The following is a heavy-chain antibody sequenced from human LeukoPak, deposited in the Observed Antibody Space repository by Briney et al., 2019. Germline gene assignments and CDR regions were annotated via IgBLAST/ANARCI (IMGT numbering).Heavy chain of an antibody. CDR3: AKELLRLVAFEI. CDR1: GFTFSSYG. J-gene: IGHJ3*02. Sequence: PGGSLRLSCAASGFTFSSYGMHWVRQAPVKGLEWVAVISYDGNTKYYADSVKGRFTISRDNSKNALYLQMNSLRTEDTAVYYCAKELLRLVAFEIWGQGTMVTVSS. CDR2: ISYDGNTK. V-gene: IGHV3-30*18. D-gene: IGHD3-22*01.